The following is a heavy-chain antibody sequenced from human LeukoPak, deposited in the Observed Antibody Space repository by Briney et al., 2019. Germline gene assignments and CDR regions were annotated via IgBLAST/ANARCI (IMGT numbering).Heavy chain of an antibody. CDR2: INQDGSEK. V-gene: IGHV3-7*04. CDR1: GFSISNYW. J-gene: IGHJ4*02. CDR3: ASDGYSSGPGAD. Sequence: GGSLRLSCAVSGFSISNYWMSWVRHIPGKGLEWVANINQDGSEKYYVDSVKGRFTIPRDNAKNSLYLQMNSLRPEDTAVYYCASDGYSSGPGADWGQGTLVTVSS. D-gene: IGHD6-19*01.